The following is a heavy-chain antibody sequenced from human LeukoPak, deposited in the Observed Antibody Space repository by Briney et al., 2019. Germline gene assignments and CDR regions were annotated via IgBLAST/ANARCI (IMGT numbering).Heavy chain of an antibody. V-gene: IGHV1-24*01. Sequence: GASVKVSCKVSGYTLTELSMHWVRQAPGKGLEWMGGFDPEDGETIYAQKFQGRVTMTEDTSTDTAYMELSSLRSEDTAVYYCARCIGSSSWYGVYFQHWGQGTLVTVSS. CDR3: ARCIGSSSWYGVYFQH. D-gene: IGHD6-13*01. CDR1: GYTLTELS. J-gene: IGHJ1*01. CDR2: FDPEDGET.